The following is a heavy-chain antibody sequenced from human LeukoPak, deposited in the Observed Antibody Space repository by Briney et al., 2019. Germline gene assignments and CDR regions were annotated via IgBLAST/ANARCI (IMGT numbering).Heavy chain of an antibody. CDR2: ISGSGGST. CDR1: GFPFSSYA. Sequence: GGSLRLSRAASGFPFSSYAMSWVRQAPGKGLEWVSAISGSGGSTYYADSVKGRFTISRDNSKNTLYLQMNSLRAEDTAVYYCEKQIAAAGTPFDYWGQGILVTVSS. V-gene: IGHV3-23*01. D-gene: IGHD6-13*01. J-gene: IGHJ4*02. CDR3: EKQIAAAGTPFDY.